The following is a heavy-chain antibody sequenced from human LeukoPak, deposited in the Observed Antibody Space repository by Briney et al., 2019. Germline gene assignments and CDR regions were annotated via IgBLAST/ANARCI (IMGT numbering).Heavy chain of an antibody. D-gene: IGHD2-15*01. V-gene: IGHV3-11*01. CDR2: IISSGSTI. CDR3: AKWGCSGGSCYHFDY. Sequence: GGSLRLSCAASVFTFSDAWMNCVRQAPGKGLEWVSYIISSGSTIYYADSVRRRFTISIDNAKNSLYMKMKSLSAEDKAVYYWAKWGCSGGSCYHFDYWGKGTLVTVSS. CDR1: VFTFSDAW. J-gene: IGHJ4*02.